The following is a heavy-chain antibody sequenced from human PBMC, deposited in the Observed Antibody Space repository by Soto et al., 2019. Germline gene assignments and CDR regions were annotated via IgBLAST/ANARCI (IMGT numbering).Heavy chain of an antibody. J-gene: IGHJ4*02. Sequence: QVQLVESGGGVVQPGRSLRLSCAASGFTFSSYGMHWVRQAPGKGLEWVAVISHDGSNKYYADSVKGRFTISRYNSKNTLYLQMDSLRAEDTAVYYCAMPTGDNSGWFGLIDYWGQGALLTVSS. D-gene: IGHD6-19*01. CDR1: GFTFSSYG. CDR2: ISHDGSNK. V-gene: IGHV3-30*03. CDR3: AMPTGDNSGWFGLIDY.